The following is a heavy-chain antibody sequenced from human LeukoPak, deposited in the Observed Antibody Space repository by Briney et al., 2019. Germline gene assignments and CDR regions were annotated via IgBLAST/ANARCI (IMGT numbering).Heavy chain of an antibody. J-gene: IGHJ4*02. Sequence: SETLSLTCVVSGGSVSGYYWGWIRQPPGRGLEWIGHVYYSGSTNYNPSFKSRITISVDTSRNQFSLQLSSVTAADTAVYYCARIHRYCSGGACYVLDNWGQGTLVAVSS. D-gene: IGHD2-15*01. CDR1: GGSVSGYY. CDR2: VYYSGST. CDR3: ARIHRYCSGGACYVLDN. V-gene: IGHV4-59*02.